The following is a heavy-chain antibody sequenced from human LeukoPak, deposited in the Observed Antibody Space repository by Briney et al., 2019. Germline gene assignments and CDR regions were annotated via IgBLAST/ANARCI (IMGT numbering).Heavy chain of an antibody. CDR2: ISGSGGST. CDR3: AKASYYYGDYGY. V-gene: IGHV3-23*01. Sequence: GVSLRLSCAASGFTFSSYAMSWVRQAPGKGLEWVSAISGSGGSTYYADSVKGRFTISRDNSKNTLYLQMNSLRAEDTAVYYCAKASYYYGDYGYWGQGTLVTVSS. CDR1: GFTFSSYA. D-gene: IGHD4-17*01. J-gene: IGHJ4*02.